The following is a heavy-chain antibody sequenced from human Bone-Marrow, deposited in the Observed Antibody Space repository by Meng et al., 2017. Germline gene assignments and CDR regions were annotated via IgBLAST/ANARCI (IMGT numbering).Heavy chain of an antibody. Sequence: EEQLLESGGGLVQPGGSLRLSCVASGFTFSEYAMSWVRQAPGKGLEWVSGIGGPGHDPFYADSVKGQFTISRDNSKNTLYLQMNSLRAEDTAVYYCARDSDLFDYWGQGTLVTVSS. CDR1: GFTFSEYA. J-gene: IGHJ4*02. CDR2: IGGPGHDP. CDR3: ARDSDLFDY. V-gene: IGHV3-23*01.